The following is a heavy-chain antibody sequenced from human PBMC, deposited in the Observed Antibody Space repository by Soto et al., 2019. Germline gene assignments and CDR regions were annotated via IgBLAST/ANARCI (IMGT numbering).Heavy chain of an antibody. J-gene: IGHJ6*02. CDR3: ARMAVTTFYYYAMDV. D-gene: IGHD6-19*01. V-gene: IGHV4-28*01. Sequence: KPSETLSLTCAVYGYSIRSSDWWGWIRQPPGKGLEWIGCITHGGSTNYNPSLKRRVTMSVDPSKNQFSLNLTSVTAVDTAVYYCARMAVTTFYYYAMDVWGQGTTVTVSS. CDR2: ITHGGST. CDR1: GYSIRSSDW.